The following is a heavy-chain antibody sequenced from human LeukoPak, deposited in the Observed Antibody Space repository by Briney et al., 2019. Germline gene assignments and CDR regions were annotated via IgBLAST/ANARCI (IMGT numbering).Heavy chain of an antibody. CDR3: ARLPRWGGYIYPPPALDYMDV. CDR2: IYYSGST. J-gene: IGHJ6*03. CDR1: GGSISSSSYS. D-gene: IGHD5-24*01. V-gene: IGHV4-39*01. Sequence: KSSETLSLTCTVSGGSISSSSYSWGWIRQPPGKGLEWIGSIYYSGSTYYNPSLKSRVTISVDTSKNQFSLKLSSVTAADTAVYYCARLPRWGGYIYPPPALDYMDVWGKGTTVTVSS.